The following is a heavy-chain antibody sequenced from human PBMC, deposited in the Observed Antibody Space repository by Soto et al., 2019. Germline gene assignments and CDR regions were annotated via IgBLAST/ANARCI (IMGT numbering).Heavy chain of an antibody. J-gene: IGHJ4*02. Sequence: QVTLKESGPTLVKPTQTLTLTCTFSGVSLSTSGMGVGWIRQPPGKALEWLALVYWDDDKRYSPSLKSRLTSTNDTSKNQVVLTMTDMDPVDTATYYCAHMIEVAFFDHWGQGTLVTVSS. V-gene: IGHV2-5*02. D-gene: IGHD2-15*01. CDR3: AHMIEVAFFDH. CDR1: GVSLSTSGMG. CDR2: VYWDDDK.